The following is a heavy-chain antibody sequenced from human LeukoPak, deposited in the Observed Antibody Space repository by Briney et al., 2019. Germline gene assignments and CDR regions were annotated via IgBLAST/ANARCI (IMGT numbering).Heavy chain of an antibody. CDR1: VGSFSGYY. CDR3: ATRGYSYGSGFKDY. D-gene: IGHD5-18*01. Sequence: SETLSLTCAVYVGSFSGYYWSWIRQPPGKGLEWIGEINHSGSTNYNPSLKSRVTISVDTSKNQFYLKLSSVTAADTAVYYCATRGYSYGSGFKDYWGQGTLVTVSS. J-gene: IGHJ4*02. V-gene: IGHV4-34*01. CDR2: INHSGST.